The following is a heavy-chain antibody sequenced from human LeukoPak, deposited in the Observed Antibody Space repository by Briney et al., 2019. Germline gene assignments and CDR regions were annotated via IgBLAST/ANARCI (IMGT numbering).Heavy chain of an antibody. J-gene: IGHJ6*03. CDR2: VKYDGYTK. Sequence: GESLRLSCGASGFRFATNGMHWVRQAPGKGLEWVAFVKYDGYTKYYGASVKGRFTTTRDESRDTFYLQMTSLKTEDTAVYDCAKERDTPIINFGVYYHYYYMEICGNRTTGAVSS. V-gene: IGHV3-30*02. CDR3: AKERDTPIINFGVYYHYYYMEI. D-gene: IGHD5-18*01. CDR1: GFRFATNG.